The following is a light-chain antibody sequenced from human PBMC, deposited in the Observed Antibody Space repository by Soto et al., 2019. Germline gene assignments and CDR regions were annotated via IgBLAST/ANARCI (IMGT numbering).Light chain of an antibody. CDR3: QLCKIWPPIT. Sequence: EIERTQDRRIGSECRSRGSPHSYSASQSLSSSLAWYQQKPGQAPRLLIYGASTRATGIPARFSGSGSGTECTRTHRSLECGVFAVDDWQLCKIWPPITCGQGTRLEI. CDR1: QSLSSS. V-gene: IGKV3-15*01. CDR2: GAS. J-gene: IGKJ5*01.